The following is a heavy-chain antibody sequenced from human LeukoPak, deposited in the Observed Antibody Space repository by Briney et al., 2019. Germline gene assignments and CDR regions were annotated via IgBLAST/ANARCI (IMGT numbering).Heavy chain of an antibody. D-gene: IGHD3-22*01. J-gene: IGHJ4*02. CDR1: GFTFSSYW. V-gene: IGHV3-7*01. CDR3: ASSYDSRSPPHY. CDR2: IKQDGSEK. Sequence: GGSLRLSCAASGFTFSSYWMSWVHQAPGKGLEWVANIKQDGSEKYYVDSVKGRFTISRDNAKNSLYLQMNSLRAEDTAVYYCASSYDSRSPPHYWGQGTLVTVSS.